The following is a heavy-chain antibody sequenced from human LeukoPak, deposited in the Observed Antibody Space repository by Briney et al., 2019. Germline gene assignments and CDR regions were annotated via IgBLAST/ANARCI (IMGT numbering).Heavy chain of an antibody. CDR2: ISYDGSDK. CDR3: ARPYSGFFAAFDV. J-gene: IGHJ3*01. D-gene: IGHD3-10*01. Sequence: PGGSLRLSCTASGFTFSSYTILWVRQAPGKGLEWVAVISYDGSDKYYADSVKGRSTISRDNSKSTLYLQMNSLGAEDTAVYYCARPYSGFFAAFDVWGQGTMVTVSS. V-gene: IGHV3-30-3*01. CDR1: GFTFSSYT.